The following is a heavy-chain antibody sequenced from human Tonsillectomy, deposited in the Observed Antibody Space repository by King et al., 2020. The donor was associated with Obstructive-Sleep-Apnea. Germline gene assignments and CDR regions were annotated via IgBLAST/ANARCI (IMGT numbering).Heavy chain of an antibody. D-gene: IGHD7-27*01. V-gene: IGHV3-30*18. CDR3: AKPPSADYANNWGALDF. CDR1: GFSFNLYG. Sequence: VQLVESGGGVVQPGRSLRLSCAASGFSFNLYGMHWVRQAPGKGLEWVAVLSFDGKNEYYIDSVKGRFTISRDNSKNTLYLQMNSLRPEDPALYYCAKPPSADYANNWGALDFWGQGAPVTVSS. CDR2: LSFDGKNE. J-gene: IGHJ4*02.